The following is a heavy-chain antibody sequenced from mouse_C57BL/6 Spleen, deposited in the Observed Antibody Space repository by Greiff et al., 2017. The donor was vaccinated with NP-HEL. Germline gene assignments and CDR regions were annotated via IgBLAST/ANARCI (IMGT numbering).Heavy chain of an antibody. D-gene: IGHD1-1*01. CDR3: VYGTYWYFDV. V-gene: IGHV3-6*01. CDR2: ISYDGSN. Sequence: VQLQQSGPGLVKPSQSLSLTCSVTGYSITSGYYWNWIRQFPGNKLEWMGYISYDGSNNYNPSLKNRISITRDTSKNQFFLKLNSVTTEDTATYYCVYGTYWYFDVWGTGTTVTVSS. J-gene: IGHJ1*03. CDR1: GYSITSGYY.